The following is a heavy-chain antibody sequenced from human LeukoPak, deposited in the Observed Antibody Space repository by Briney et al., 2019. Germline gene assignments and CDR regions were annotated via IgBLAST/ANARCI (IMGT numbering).Heavy chain of an antibody. CDR2: ISSSSSSTI. CDR1: GFTFSSYS. J-gene: IGHJ4*02. V-gene: IGHV3-48*01. D-gene: IGHD1-26*01. CDR3: ARGNIVGASLFDY. Sequence: PGGSLRLSCAASGFTFSSYSMNWVRQAPGKGLEWVSYISSSSSSTIYYADSVKGRFTISRDNAKNSLYLQMNSLRAEDTAVYYCARGNIVGASLFDYWGQGTLVTVSS.